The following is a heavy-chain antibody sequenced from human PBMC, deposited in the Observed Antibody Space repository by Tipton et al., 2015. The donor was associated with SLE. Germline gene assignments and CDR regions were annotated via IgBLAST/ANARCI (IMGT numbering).Heavy chain of an antibody. D-gene: IGHD1-26*01. CDR3: ARQRVGATLRWFDP. V-gene: IGHV4-39*07. CDR1: GGFISGSGYY. J-gene: IGHJ5*02. Sequence: TLSLTCPLSGGFISGSGYYWGWIRQPPGKGLEWIGEINHSGSTNYNPSLKSRVTISVDTSKNQFSLKLSSVTAADTAVYYCARQRVGATLRWFDPWGQGTLVTVSS. CDR2: INHSGST.